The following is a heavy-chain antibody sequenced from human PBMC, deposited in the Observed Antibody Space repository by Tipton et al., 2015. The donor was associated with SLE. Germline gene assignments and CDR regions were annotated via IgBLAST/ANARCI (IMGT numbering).Heavy chain of an antibody. J-gene: IGHJ4*02. CDR2: IHQSGNT. Sequence: LRLSCAVSGYSISSGYYWAWIRQPPGKGLEWIGSIHQSGNTYFNPTLESRVAMSMDTSKNQVFLRLSSVTAADTATYYCARHDYDDNGYYLHYFDDWGQGTLVTVSS. CDR3: ARHDYDDNGYYLHYFDD. V-gene: IGHV4-38-2*01. CDR1: GYSISSGYY. D-gene: IGHD3-22*01.